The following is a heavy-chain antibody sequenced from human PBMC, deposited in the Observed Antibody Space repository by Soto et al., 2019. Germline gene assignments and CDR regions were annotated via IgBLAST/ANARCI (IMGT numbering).Heavy chain of an antibody. CDR2: ISAYNGNT. V-gene: IGHV1-18*01. CDR1: GYTFTSYG. J-gene: IGHJ5*02. CDR3: ARVRWDDILTLGWIDP. Sequence: ASVKVSCKASGYTFTSYGISWVRQAPGQGLEWMGWISAYNGNTNYAQKLQGRVTMTTDTSTSTAYMELRSLRSDDTAVYYCARVRWDDILTLGWIDPRGQGTLVTVSS. D-gene: IGHD3-9*01.